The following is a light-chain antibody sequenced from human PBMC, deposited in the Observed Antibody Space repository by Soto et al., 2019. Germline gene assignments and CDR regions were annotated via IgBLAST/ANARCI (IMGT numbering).Light chain of an antibody. V-gene: IGKV3-15*01. CDR3: QQYNNWT. CDR1: QNVNSN. CDR2: GAS. J-gene: IGKJ1*01. Sequence: IVMPQSPATVSVSPGERATLSCRASQNVNSNLAWYQQKPCQPPRLLIYGASTRATGIPARFSGSGSGTEFTLTISSLQSEDFAVYYCQQYNNWTFGQGTKVDIK.